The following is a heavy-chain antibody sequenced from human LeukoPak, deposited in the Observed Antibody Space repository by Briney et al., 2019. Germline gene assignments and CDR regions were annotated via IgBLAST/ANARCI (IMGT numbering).Heavy chain of an antibody. V-gene: IGHV4-4*07. CDR2: IYNSGST. Sequence: KSSETLSLTCTVSGGSIISCHWSWIRQPAGKGLEWIGRIYNSGSTNYNPSLKSRVTMSVDKSKNQFSLKLSSVTAADTAVYCCARDYGGHSDYWGQGTLVTVSS. CDR1: GGSIISCH. CDR3: ARDYGGHSDY. D-gene: IGHD4-23*01. J-gene: IGHJ4*02.